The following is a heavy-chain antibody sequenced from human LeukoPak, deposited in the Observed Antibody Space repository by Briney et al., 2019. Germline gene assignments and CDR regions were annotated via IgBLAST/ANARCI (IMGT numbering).Heavy chain of an antibody. CDR1: GFAFSNYW. J-gene: IGHJ4*02. CDR3: ARDSSPRYSGYDWVF. D-gene: IGHD5-12*01. Sequence: PGGSLRLSCIVSGFAFSNYWMSWVRQAPGKGLEWLANINKDGSQTTYVDSVRGRFTVSRDNAKNSLYLQMNSLRADDTAVYYCARDSSPRYSGYDWVFWGRGTLVTVSS. CDR2: INKDGSQT. V-gene: IGHV3-7*01.